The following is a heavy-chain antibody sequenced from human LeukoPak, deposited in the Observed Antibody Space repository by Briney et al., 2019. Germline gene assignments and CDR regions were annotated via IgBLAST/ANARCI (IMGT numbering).Heavy chain of an antibody. Sequence: PSQTLSLICTVSGGSISSGDYYWSWIRQPPGKGLEWIAYMYYSGSTYYNPSLKSRVTMSADTSKNQLSLKLSSVTAADTAVYYCARPYYYDSRIDPWGQGILVTVSS. J-gene: IGHJ5*02. CDR2: MYYSGST. CDR3: ARPYYYDSRIDP. V-gene: IGHV4-30-4*01. D-gene: IGHD3-22*01. CDR1: GGSISSGDYY.